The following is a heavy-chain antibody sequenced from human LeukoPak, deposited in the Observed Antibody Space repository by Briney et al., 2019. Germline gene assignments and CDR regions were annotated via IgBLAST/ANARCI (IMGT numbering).Heavy chain of an antibody. D-gene: IGHD2-15*01. Sequence: PGGSLRLSCAASGFTFSTYWMNWVRQAPGKGLEWVSSISSSSSYIYYADSVKGRFTISRDNAKNSLYLQMNSLRAKDTAVYYCAREVRGNSDYWGQGTLVTVSS. V-gene: IGHV3-21*01. CDR1: GFTFSTYW. J-gene: IGHJ4*02. CDR2: ISSSSSYI. CDR3: AREVRGNSDY.